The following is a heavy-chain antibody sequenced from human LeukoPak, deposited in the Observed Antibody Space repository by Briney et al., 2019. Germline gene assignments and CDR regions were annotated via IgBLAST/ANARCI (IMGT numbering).Heavy chain of an antibody. Sequence: SETLSLTCTVSGGSISSYYWSWIRQPPGKGLEWIGYIYYSGSTNYNPSLKSRVTISVDTSKNQFSLKLSSVTAADTAVYYCARARHAVMPYYFDYWGQGTLVTVSS. J-gene: IGHJ4*02. V-gene: IGHV4-59*01. CDR1: GGSISSYY. D-gene: IGHD2-2*01. CDR3: ARARHAVMPYYFDY. CDR2: IYYSGST.